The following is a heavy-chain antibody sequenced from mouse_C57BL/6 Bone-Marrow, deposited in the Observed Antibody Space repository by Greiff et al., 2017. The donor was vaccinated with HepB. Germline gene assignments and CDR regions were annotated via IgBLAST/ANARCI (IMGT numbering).Heavy chain of an antibody. CDR3: AREDTTVVADFDY. CDR1: GYTFTSYW. J-gene: IGHJ2*01. Sequence: QVQLQQPGAELVMPGASVKLSCKASGYTFTSYWMHWVKQRPGQGLEWIGEIDPSDSYTNYNQKFKGKSTLTVDKSSSTAYMQLSSLTSEDSAVYYCAREDTTVVADFDYWGQGTTLTGSS. CDR2: IDPSDSYT. D-gene: IGHD1-1*01. V-gene: IGHV1-69*01.